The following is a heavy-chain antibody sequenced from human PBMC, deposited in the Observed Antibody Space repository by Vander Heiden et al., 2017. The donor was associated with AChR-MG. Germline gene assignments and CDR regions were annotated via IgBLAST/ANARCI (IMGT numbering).Heavy chain of an antibody. CDR3: ARTLDSSGYLSYFDY. V-gene: IGHV3-23*01. CDR2: ISGSGGST. CDR1: GFTFSSYA. D-gene: IGHD3-22*01. J-gene: IGHJ4*02. Sequence: EVQLLESGGGLVQPGGSLRLSCAASGFTFSSYAMSWVRQAPGKGLEWVSAISGSGGSTYYADSVKGRFTISRDNSKNTLYLQMNSLRAEDTAVYYCARTLDSSGYLSYFDYWGQGTLVTVSS.